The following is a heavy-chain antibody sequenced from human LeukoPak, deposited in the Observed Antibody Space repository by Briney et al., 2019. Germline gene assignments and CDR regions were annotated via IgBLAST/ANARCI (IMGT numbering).Heavy chain of an antibody. V-gene: IGHV4-39*01. CDR3: SRTGYYYYGMDV. D-gene: IGHD1-14*01. J-gene: IGHJ6*02. CDR2: IYYSGST. Sequence: SETLSLTCTVSGGSISSTTYYWAWIRQPPGKGLEWIGSIYYSGSTYYNPSLKSRVTISVDTSKNQFSLKLSSVTAADTAVYYCSRTGYYYYGMDVWGQGTTVTVSS. CDR1: GGSISSTTYY.